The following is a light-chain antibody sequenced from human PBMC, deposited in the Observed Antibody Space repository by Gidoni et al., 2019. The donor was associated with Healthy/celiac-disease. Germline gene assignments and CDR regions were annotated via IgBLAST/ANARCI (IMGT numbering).Light chain of an antibody. V-gene: IGKV1-39*01. CDR1: QSISRY. Sequence: DIQMTQSPSSLSASVGDRVTITCRARQSISRYLNWYQQNPGKAPKLLIYAASSLQSGVPSRFSGSGSGTDFTLTISSLQPEDFATYYCQQSYSTPPYTFGQGTKLEIK. J-gene: IGKJ2*01. CDR3: QQSYSTPPYT. CDR2: AAS.